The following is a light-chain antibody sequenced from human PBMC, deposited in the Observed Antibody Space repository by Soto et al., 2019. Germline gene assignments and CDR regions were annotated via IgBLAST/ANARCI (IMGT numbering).Light chain of an antibody. CDR3: EAWDSSLSAGV. V-gene: IGLV1-51*01. J-gene: IGLJ3*02. CDR2: DND. Sequence: QAVLTQPPSVSAAPGQTVTVSCSGSRSNIGNNYVSWYQHLPGTAPNLLIYDNDKRPSGIPDRFSASKSGTSATLGITGLQTGDEADYYCEAWDSSLSAGVFGGGTKLTVL. CDR1: RSNIGNNY.